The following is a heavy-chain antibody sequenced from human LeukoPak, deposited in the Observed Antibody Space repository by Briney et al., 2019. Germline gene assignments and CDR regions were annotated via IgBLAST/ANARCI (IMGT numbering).Heavy chain of an antibody. CDR2: ISYDGSNK. CDR3: AKLHQLRYFDWLGCY. V-gene: IGHV3-30*18. J-gene: IGHJ4*02. Sequence: GGSLRLSCAASGFTFSSYGMHWVRQAPGKGLEWVAVISYDGSNKYYADSVKGRFTISRDNSKNTLYLQMNSLRAEDTAVYYCAKLHQLRYFDWLGCYWGQGTLVTVSS. D-gene: IGHD3-9*01. CDR1: GFTFSSYG.